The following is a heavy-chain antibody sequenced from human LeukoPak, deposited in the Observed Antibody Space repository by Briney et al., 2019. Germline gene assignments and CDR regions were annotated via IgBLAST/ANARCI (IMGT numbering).Heavy chain of an antibody. CDR3: ARIPTGYCSGGSCYSGFDSGSEFDY. CDR2: ISYDGSNK. CDR1: GFTFSSYA. Sequence: GGSLRLSCAASGFTFSSYAMHWVRQAPGKGLEWVAVISYDGSNKYYADSVKGRFTISRDNSKNTLYLQMNSLRAEDTAVYYCARIPTGYCSGGSCYSGFDSGSEFDYWGQGTLVTVSS. V-gene: IGHV3-30*04. D-gene: IGHD2-15*01. J-gene: IGHJ4*02.